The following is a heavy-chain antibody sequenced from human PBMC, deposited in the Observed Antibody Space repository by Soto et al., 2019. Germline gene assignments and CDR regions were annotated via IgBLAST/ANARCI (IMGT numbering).Heavy chain of an antibody. CDR3: ARHGLGYCSSTSCYPFDY. J-gene: IGHJ4*02. Sequence: SETLSLTCAVYGGSVSSNSYSWGWIRQSPGKGLEWIATIYSTDKTYYNPSLLSRVTISVDTSKNQFSLKLSSVTAADTAVYYCARHGLGYCSSTSCYPFDYWGQGTLVTVSS. V-gene: IGHV4-39*01. D-gene: IGHD2-2*01. CDR2: IYSTDKT. CDR1: GGSVSSNSYS.